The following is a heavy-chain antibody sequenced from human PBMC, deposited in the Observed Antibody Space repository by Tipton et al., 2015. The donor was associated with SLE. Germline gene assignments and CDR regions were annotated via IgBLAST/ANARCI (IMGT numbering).Heavy chain of an antibody. D-gene: IGHD3-3*01. Sequence: TLSLTCTVSGGSISSGNYFWTWIRQPAGKGLEWIGRIYTSGSTNYKPSLKSRVTISVDTSKNQFSLKLNSVTAADTAMYFCARSPGRLRSMDYWGQGTLVTVSS. V-gene: IGHV4-61*02. CDR3: ARSPGRLRSMDY. CDR2: IYTSGST. J-gene: IGHJ4*02. CDR1: GGSISSGNYF.